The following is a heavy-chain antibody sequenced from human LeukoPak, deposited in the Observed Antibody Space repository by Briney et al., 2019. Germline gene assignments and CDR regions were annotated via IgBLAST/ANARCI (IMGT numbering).Heavy chain of an antibody. J-gene: IGHJ4*02. D-gene: IGHD3-22*01. CDR2: IHHSGST. CDR3: ARDGRMYDKSGFYYFDY. Sequence: SETLSLTCAVSGASISSYYWNWIRQPPGKGLEWIGYIHHSGSTNSNPSLKSRVTMSVDASKRQFSLRLSCVTAADTAVYYCARDGRMYDKSGFYYFDYWGQGTLATVSS. CDR1: GASISSYY. V-gene: IGHV4-59*01.